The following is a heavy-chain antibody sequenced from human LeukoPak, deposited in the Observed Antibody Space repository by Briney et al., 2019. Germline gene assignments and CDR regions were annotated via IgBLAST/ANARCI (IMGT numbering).Heavy chain of an antibody. CDR2: IYYSGST. Sequence: LGTLSLTCTVSGGSISSDYRSWVRQPPGKGLEWIGYIYYSGSTNYNPSLKSPVPISLHTSKNQFSLELRSVTAADTAVYYCARAPPPRSKAAVDIWGQGTMVTVSS. CDR3: ARAPPPRSKAAVDI. V-gene: IGHV4-59*08. J-gene: IGHJ3*02. CDR1: GGSISSDY.